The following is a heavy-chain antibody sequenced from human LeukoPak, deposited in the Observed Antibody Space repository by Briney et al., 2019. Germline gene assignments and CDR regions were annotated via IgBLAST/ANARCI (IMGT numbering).Heavy chain of an antibody. V-gene: IGHV1-18*01. J-gene: IGHJ6*03. D-gene: IGHD3-3*01. Sequence: GASVKVSCKASGYTFTSYGISWVRQAPGQGLEWMGRISAYNGNTNYVQKLQGRVTMTTDTSTSTAYMELRSLRSDDTAVYYCARQERITISGVDPGYMDVWGKGTTVTVS. CDR3: ARQERITISGVDPGYMDV. CDR2: ISAYNGNT. CDR1: GYTFTSYG.